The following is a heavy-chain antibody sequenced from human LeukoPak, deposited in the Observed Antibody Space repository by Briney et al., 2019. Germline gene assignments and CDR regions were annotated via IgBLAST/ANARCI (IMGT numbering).Heavy chain of an antibody. CDR2: ISSSSSYI. V-gene: IGHV3-21*01. CDR1: GFTFSSYS. D-gene: IGHD3-10*01. Sequence: GGSLRLSCAASGFTFSSYSMNWVRQAPGKGLEWVSSISSSSSYIYYADSVKGRFTISRDNAKNSLYLQMNSLRAEDTAVYYCARDHGSGSYYRYWGQGTLVTVSS. CDR3: ARDHGSGSYYRY. J-gene: IGHJ4*02.